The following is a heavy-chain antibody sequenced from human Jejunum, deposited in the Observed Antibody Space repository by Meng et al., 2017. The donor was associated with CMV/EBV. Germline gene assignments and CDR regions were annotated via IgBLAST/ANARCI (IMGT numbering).Heavy chain of an antibody. CDR2: IQPSSGGK. Sequence: TGHYVHCVRQAPGQGLEWMGRIQPSSGGKTYAQKFQGRVTMTRDMSMSTDYMEMSSLRSDDTAVYYCARVPTRSYYPLYYFDHWGQGTLVTVSS. J-gene: IGHJ4*02. V-gene: IGHV1-2*02. D-gene: IGHD3-10*01. CDR3: ARVPTRSYYPLYYFDH. CDR1: TGHY.